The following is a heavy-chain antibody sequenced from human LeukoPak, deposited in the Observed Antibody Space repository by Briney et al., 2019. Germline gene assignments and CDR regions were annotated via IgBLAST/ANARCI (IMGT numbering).Heavy chain of an antibody. CDR1: GLSLTHDG. J-gene: IGHJ3*02. V-gene: IGHV1-2*02. CDR2: INSNSGGT. Sequence: ASVKVSCKASGLSLTHDGISWVRQAPGQGLEYMGWINSNSGGTNYAQKFHGRVTMTRHTSISTVYMELSRLTSDDTAVYYCARDLGGNALDIWGQGTVVTVSS. CDR3: ARDLGGNALDI. D-gene: IGHD3-16*01.